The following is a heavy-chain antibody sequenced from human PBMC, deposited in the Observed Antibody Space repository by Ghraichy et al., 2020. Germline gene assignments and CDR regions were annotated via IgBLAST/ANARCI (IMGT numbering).Heavy chain of an antibody. D-gene: IGHD2-2*02. J-gene: IGHJ3*01. CDR2: IHPGNGNT. CDR1: GYTFTTYA. Sequence: SVQVSCTASGYTFTTYALHWLRQAPGQRPEWMAWIHPGNGNTKYSQRFQDRVSISRDASANTAYMELRSLRSGDTAVYYCAKDGGTSWYNDVFDVWGQGTTVTVSS. V-gene: IGHV1-3*01. CDR3: AKDGGTSWYNDVFDV.